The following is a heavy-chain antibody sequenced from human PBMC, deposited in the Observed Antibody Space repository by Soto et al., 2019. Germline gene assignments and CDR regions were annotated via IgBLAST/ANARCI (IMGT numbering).Heavy chain of an antibody. CDR3: ARDRGVVVVPSATPKYYYYMDV. CDR1: GGTFSSYA. CDR2: IIPIFGKT. D-gene: IGHD2-2*01. V-gene: IGHV1-69*05. Sequence: GASVKVSCKASGGTFSSYAISWVRQAPGQGLEWMGGIIPIFGKTNYAQKLQGRVTMTTDTSTSTAYMVLRSLRSDDTAVYYCARDRGVVVVPSATPKYYYYMDVWGKGTTVTVSS. J-gene: IGHJ6*03.